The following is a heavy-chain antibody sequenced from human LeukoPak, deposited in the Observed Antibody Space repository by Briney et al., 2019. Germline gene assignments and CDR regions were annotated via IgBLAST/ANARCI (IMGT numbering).Heavy chain of an antibody. CDR3: ARGGSYGDY. CDR1: GFSFINYW. Sequence: GGSLLLSCAASGFSFINYWMHWVRRVPEKGLVWVSRVNPDGSSITYANFVKGRFTSSRDNAKNTLYLQMNRLRVEDTAVYYCARGGSYGDYWGQGILVTVSS. V-gene: IGHV3-74*03. J-gene: IGHJ4*02. CDR2: VNPDGSSI. D-gene: IGHD3-16*01.